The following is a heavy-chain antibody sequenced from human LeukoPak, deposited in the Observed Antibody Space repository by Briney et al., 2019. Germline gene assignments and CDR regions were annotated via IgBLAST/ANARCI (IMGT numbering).Heavy chain of an antibody. CDR3: ARGIAAAGYFDY. V-gene: IGHV3-33*01. J-gene: IGHJ4*02. D-gene: IGHD6-13*01. CDR2: IWYDGSNK. CDR1: GFTFSSYG. Sequence: PGGSLRLSCAASGFTFSSYGMHWVRQAPGKGLEWVAVIWYDGSNKYYADSVKGRFTISRDNSKNTLYLRMNSLRAEDTAVYYCARGIAAAGYFDYWGQGTLVTVSS.